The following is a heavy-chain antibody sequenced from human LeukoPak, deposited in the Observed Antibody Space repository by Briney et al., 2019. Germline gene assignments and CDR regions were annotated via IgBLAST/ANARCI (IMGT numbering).Heavy chain of an antibody. CDR1: GFTFSSYW. Sequence: GGSLRLSCAASGFTFSSYWMSWVRQAPGKGLELVANIKQDGSEKYYVDSVKGRFTISRDNAKNSLYLRMYSLRAEDTAVYYCARAPKGYQLWFDPWGQGTLVTVSS. V-gene: IGHV3-7*01. CDR3: ARAPKGYQLWFDP. CDR2: IKQDGSEK. J-gene: IGHJ5*02. D-gene: IGHD2-2*01.